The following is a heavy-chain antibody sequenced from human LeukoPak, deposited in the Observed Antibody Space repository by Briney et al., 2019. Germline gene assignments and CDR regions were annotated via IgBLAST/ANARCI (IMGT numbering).Heavy chain of an antibody. CDR1: GGSISSYY. D-gene: IGHD6-13*01. Sequence: SDPLSLTCTVSGGSISSYYWSWIRQPPGKGLERIGYNYYSGSTNYNPSLKSRVTISVDTSKNQFYLKLSSVTAADTAVYYCARAGAAAGKTWFDPWGQGTLVTVSS. J-gene: IGHJ5*02. CDR3: ARAGAAAGKTWFDP. CDR2: NYYSGST. V-gene: IGHV4-59*01.